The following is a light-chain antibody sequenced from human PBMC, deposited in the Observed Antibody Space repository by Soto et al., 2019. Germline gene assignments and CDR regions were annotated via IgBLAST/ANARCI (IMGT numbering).Light chain of an antibody. CDR2: WVS. V-gene: IGKV4-1*01. Sequence: DIVMTPSPDSLAVSLGERATINCKSSQSVLFSSSNIQTSLTWYQLKPGQPPRLLIYWVSTRESGVPDRFIDSESGTDFTLTISSLQAEDVAVYYCQQYYSIPYTFGHGTKLEIK. CDR3: QQYYSIPYT. CDR1: QSVLFSSSNIQTS. J-gene: IGKJ2*01.